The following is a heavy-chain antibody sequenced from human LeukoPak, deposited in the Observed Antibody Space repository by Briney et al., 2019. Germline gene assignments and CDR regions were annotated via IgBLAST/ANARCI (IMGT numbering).Heavy chain of an antibody. CDR2: IYYSGST. D-gene: IGHD2-2*01. CDR1: GGSISSYY. J-gene: IGHJ6*02. CDR3: ARHHHLGYCSSTSCNGMDV. V-gene: IGHV4-59*08. Sequence: SETLSLTCTVSGGSISSYYWSWIRRPPGKGLEWIGYIYYSGSTNYNPSLKSRVTISVDTSKNQFSLKLSSVTAADTAVYYCARHHHLGYCSSTSCNGMDVWGQGTTVTVSS.